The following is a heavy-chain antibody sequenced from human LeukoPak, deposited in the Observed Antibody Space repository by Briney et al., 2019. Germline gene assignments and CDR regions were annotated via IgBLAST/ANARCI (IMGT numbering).Heavy chain of an antibody. V-gene: IGHV1-2*02. CDR2: IKPNSGDT. CDR1: GFTLTDY. D-gene: IGHD2-2*01. J-gene: IGHJ6*03. CDR3: ARADSVPAGDYHYWYMDV. Sequence: ASVKVSCNASGFTLTDYIHWVRQDPRQGLQWMGWIKPNSGDTDYAQKFQGRVTMTRDTSISTVYMELSSLRSDDTAVYYCARADSVPAGDYHYWYMDVWGKGTTVTVSS.